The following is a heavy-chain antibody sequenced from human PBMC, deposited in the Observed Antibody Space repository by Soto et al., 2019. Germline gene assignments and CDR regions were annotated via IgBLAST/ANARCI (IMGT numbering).Heavy chain of an antibody. D-gene: IGHD3-22*01. J-gene: IGHJ6*02. Sequence: QVQLVESGGGVVQPGRSLRLSCAASGFTFSSYGMHWVRQAPGKGLEWVAVIWYDGSNKYYADSVKGRFTISRDNSKNTLYLQMNSLRAEDPAVYYWARDIYYDFMDDWGQGTTVTVSS. CDR2: IWYDGSNK. V-gene: IGHV3-33*01. CDR1: GFTFSSYG. CDR3: ARDIYYDFMDD.